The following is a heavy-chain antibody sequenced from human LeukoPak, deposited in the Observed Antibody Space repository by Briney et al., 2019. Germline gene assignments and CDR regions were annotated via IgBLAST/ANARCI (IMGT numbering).Heavy chain of an antibody. CDR2: INHSGST. D-gene: IGHD3-22*01. CDR3: ARVGYYYDSSGNAFDI. J-gene: IGHJ3*02. V-gene: IGHV4-34*01. CDR1: GGSFSGYY. Sequence: SETLSLTCAVYGGSFSGYYWSWIRQPPGKGLEWIGEINHSGSTNYNPSLKSRVTISVDTSKNQFSLKLSSVTAADTAVYYCARVGYYYDSSGNAFDIWGQGTMVTVSS.